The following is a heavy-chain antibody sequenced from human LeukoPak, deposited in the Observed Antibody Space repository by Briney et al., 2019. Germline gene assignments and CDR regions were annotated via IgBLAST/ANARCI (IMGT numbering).Heavy chain of an antibody. J-gene: IGHJ4*02. V-gene: IGHV4-39*01. CDR1: GGSISSSSYY. Sequence: PSETLSLTCTVSGGSISSSSYYWGWLRQPPGTGLEWFGSIYYSGSTYYNPSLKSRVTISVDTSKNQFSLKLSSVPAADTAVYYCARRRTGYSYPQPYYFDYWGQGTLVTVSS. D-gene: IGHD5-18*01. CDR3: ARRRTGYSYPQPYYFDY. CDR2: IYYSGST.